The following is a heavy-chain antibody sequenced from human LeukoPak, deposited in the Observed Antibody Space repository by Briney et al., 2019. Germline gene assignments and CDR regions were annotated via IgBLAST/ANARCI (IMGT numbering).Heavy chain of an antibody. CDR1: GFAFNSYS. Sequence: PGGSLRLSCAASGFAFNSYSMNWVRQAPGKGLEWISYIGSSGSPTHYADSVRGRFTVSRDNAKNSLYLQMNSLRDEDTAVYYCARRPYSDSSGRLSDVWGQGTTVTVSS. CDR2: IGSSGSPT. J-gene: IGHJ6*02. V-gene: IGHV3-48*02. CDR3: ARRPYSDSSGRLSDV. D-gene: IGHD3-22*01.